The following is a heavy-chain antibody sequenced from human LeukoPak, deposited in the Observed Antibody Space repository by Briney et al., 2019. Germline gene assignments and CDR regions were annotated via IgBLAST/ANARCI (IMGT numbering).Heavy chain of an antibody. CDR1: GGSISSYY. D-gene: IGHD3-3*01. CDR2: IYYSGST. J-gene: IGHJ4*02. V-gene: IGHV4-59*12. Sequence: SETLSLTCTVSGGSISSYYWSWIRQPPGKGLEWIGYIYYSGSTNYNPSLKSRVTISVDTSKNQFSLKLSSVTAEDTAVYYCARDPTQYYDFWSGYIYFDYWGQGTLVTVSS. CDR3: ARDPTQYYDFWSGYIYFDY.